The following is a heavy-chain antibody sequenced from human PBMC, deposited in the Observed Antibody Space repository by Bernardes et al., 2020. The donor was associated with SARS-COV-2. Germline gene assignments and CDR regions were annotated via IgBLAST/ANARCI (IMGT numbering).Heavy chain of an antibody. D-gene: IGHD6-25*01. Sequence: GGSLRLSCAASGFTFNNYGMHWVRQAPGKGLEWVAVIWYDGSTKYYTDSVKGRFTISRDNSKNMLYLQMNGLREEDTAIYYCAGRFWTASGCSANFYGLGVWGLGTTVIVSS. CDR1: GFTFNNYG. V-gene: IGHV3-33*01. CDR2: IWYDGSTK. J-gene: IGHJ6*02. CDR3: AGRFWTASGCSANFYGLGV.